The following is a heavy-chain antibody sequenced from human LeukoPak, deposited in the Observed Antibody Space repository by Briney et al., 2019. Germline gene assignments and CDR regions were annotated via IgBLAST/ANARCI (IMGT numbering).Heavy chain of an antibody. Sequence: ASVKVSCKASGYTFTSYGISWVRQAPGQGLEWMGWISAYNGNTNYAQKLQGRVTMTTDTSTSTAYMELRSLRSEDTAVYYCARGYCSGGSCCCFDYWGQGTLVTVSS. CDR1: GYTFTSYG. D-gene: IGHD2-15*01. CDR2: ISAYNGNT. V-gene: IGHV1-18*01. CDR3: ARGYCSGGSCCCFDY. J-gene: IGHJ4*02.